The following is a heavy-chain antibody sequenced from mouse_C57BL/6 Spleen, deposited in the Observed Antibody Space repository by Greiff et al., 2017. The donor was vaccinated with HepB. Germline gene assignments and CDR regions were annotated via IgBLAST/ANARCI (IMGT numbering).Heavy chain of an antibody. CDR2: IYPGDGDT. CDR1: GYAFSSSW. V-gene: IGHV1-82*01. CDR3: ARNPYFDV. Sequence: VQLQQSGPELVKPGASVKISCKASGYAFSSSWMNWVKQRPGKGLEWIGRIYPGDGDTNYNGKFKGKATLTADKSSSTAYMQLRSLTSEDSAVYFCARNPYFDVWGTGTTVTVSS. J-gene: IGHJ1*03.